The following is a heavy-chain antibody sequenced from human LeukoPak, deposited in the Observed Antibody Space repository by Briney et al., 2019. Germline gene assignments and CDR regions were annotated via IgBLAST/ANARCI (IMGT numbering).Heavy chain of an antibody. Sequence: SVKVSCKASGGTFSSYAISWVRQAPGQGLEWMGGIIPIFGTANYAQKFQGRVTITADKSTSTAYMELSSLRSEDTAVYYCARTPRDGYNFDYWGQGTLVTVSS. CDR1: GGTFSSYA. CDR3: ARTPRDGYNFDY. V-gene: IGHV1-69*06. CDR2: IIPIFGTA. D-gene: IGHD5-24*01. J-gene: IGHJ4*02.